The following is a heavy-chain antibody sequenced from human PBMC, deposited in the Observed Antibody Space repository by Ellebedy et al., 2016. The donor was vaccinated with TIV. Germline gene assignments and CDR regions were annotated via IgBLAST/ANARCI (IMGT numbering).Heavy chain of an antibody. J-gene: IGHJ4*02. V-gene: IGHV4-59*01. CDR1: DGSISNFH. Sequence: MPSETLSLTCTVPDGSISNFHWSWIRQPPGKGLEWFGYIFFRGITNYNPSLKSRVTMSVDTSKNQFSLKLSSVTTADTAVYYCARWVGHFDFWGQGAQVTVSS. CDR3: ARWVGHFDF. CDR2: IFFRGIT. D-gene: IGHD1-26*01.